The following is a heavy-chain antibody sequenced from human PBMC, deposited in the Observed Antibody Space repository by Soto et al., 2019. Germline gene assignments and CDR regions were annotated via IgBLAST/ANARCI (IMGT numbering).Heavy chain of an antibody. Sequence: ASVKVSCKASGYSFTGYSMHWVRQAPGQGLEWMGGINPKKGTTNYAQKFQGRVTIITDDSTSTAYMELSNLISEDTAVYYCAVPCSGSCQYNWFDPWGQGTLVTVSS. D-gene: IGHD2-15*01. CDR2: INPKKGTT. CDR3: AVPCSGSCQYNWFDP. CDR1: GYSFTGYS. V-gene: IGHV1-2*02. J-gene: IGHJ5*02.